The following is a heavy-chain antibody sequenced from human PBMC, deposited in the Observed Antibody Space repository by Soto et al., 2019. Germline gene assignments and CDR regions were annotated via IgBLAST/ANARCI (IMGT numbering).Heavy chain of an antibody. CDR1: GDSITTSY. CDR2: IHHSGST. V-gene: IGHV4-59*01. D-gene: IGHD3-16*01. Sequence: PSETLSLTCTVSGDSITTSYWSWIRQPPGQGLEWIGYIHHSGSTNYNTSLSSRVTMSMDTSKNQFSLRLSSVTAADAAVYFCARGALGGAFDYWGQGALVTVSS. CDR3: ARGALGGAFDY. J-gene: IGHJ4*02.